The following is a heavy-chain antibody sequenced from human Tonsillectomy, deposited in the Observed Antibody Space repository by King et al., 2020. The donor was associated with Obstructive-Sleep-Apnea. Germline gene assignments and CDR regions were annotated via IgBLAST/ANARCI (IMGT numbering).Heavy chain of an antibody. CDR2: ICYSGST. CDR3: ARDILTGDSRDGMDV. Sequence: QLQESGPGLVKPSETLSLTCTVSGGSISSNNYYWDWIRQSPGKGLEWIGSICYSGSTYYNPSLKSRVTISVDTSKNQFSLKLSSVTAADTAVYYCARDILTGDSRDGMDVWCQGTTVTVSS. D-gene: IGHD7-27*01. V-gene: IGHV4-39*07. J-gene: IGHJ6*02. CDR1: GGSISSNNYY.